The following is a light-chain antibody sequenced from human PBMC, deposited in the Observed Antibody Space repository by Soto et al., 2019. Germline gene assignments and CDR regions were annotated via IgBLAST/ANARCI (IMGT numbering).Light chain of an antibody. J-gene: IGKJ1*01. CDR1: QSVSSSY. CDR3: QQYGSPSWT. Sequence: EIVLTQSPGTLSLSPGERATISCRASQSVSSSYFAWYQQRFGQAPRLLIYGASSRATGIPNRFSGSGSGTDFTFTISRLEPENFAVYYCQQYGSPSWTFGQGTKVDIK. V-gene: IGKV3-20*01. CDR2: GAS.